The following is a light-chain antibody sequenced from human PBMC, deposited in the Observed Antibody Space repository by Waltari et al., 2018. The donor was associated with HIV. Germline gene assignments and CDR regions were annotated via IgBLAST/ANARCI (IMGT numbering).Light chain of an antibody. J-gene: IGLJ2*01. CDR2: EVS. Sequence: QSALTQPPSASGSPGQSVTISCTGTSRDIGGYNSVSWYQQHPGKPPQVMIYEVSKRPSGVPDRFAGSKSGHTASLTVSGLQAEDEADYYCSSYGGNDNVIFGGGTKLTVL. CDR1: SRDIGGYNS. CDR3: SSYGGNDNVI. V-gene: IGLV2-8*01.